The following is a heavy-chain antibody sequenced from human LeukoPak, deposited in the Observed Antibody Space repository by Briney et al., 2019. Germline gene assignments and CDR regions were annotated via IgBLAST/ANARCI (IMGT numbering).Heavy chain of an antibody. CDR1: GFTFSNYI. CDR2: ISGSGGIT. J-gene: IGHJ4*02. D-gene: IGHD4-17*01. Sequence: GGSLRLSCAASGFTFSNYILTWVRQAPGKGLEWVSGISGSGGITYYADSVKGRFTISRDNSKNTLYLQMNSLRAEDTAVYYCARTAYDYGDYDYFDYWGQGTLVTVSS. CDR3: ARTAYDYGDYDYFDY. V-gene: IGHV3-23*01.